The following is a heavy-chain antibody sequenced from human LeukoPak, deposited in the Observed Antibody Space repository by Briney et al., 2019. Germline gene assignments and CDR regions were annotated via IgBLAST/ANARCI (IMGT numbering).Heavy chain of an antibody. CDR2: ISGSGHTT. V-gene: IGHV3-23*01. Sequence: PGESLRLSCAASGFTFTSSAMSWVRQAPGKGLEWVSVISGSGHTTDYADSVKGRFTVSRDNSKNTLYLQMNSLRAEDTAVYFCAKEPHILTGYYTDYFDSWGQGTLVTVSS. CDR1: GFTFTSSA. J-gene: IGHJ4*02. CDR3: AKEPHILTGYYTDYFDS. D-gene: IGHD3-9*01.